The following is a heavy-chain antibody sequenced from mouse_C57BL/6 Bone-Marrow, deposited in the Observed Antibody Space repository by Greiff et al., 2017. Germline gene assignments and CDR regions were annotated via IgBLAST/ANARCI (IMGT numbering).Heavy chain of an antibody. J-gene: IGHJ2*01. Sequence: VQLHQSGPELVKPGASVKISCKASGYAFSSSWMNWVKQRPGKGLEWIGRIYPGDGDTNYNGKFKGKATLTADKSSSTAYMQLSSLTSEDSAVYFCARDYYGSSYYFDYWGQGTTLTVSS. CDR3: ARDYYGSSYYFDY. CDR2: IYPGDGDT. V-gene: IGHV1-82*01. CDR1: GYAFSSSW. D-gene: IGHD1-1*01.